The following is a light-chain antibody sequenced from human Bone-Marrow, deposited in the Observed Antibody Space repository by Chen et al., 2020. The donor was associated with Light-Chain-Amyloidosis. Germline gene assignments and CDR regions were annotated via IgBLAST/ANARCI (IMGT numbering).Light chain of an antibody. CDR2: NNN. J-gene: IGLJ2*01. CDR3: ATWDHIRSGPV. Sequence: QSVLTQPPSLSGTPGQRVTFSCSGSTSNIGSNRVFWYQQLTGTAPKLLIYNNNVRPSGVPDRFSGCQSGTSASLAISGLRSEDEAHYYCATWDHIRSGPVVGGGTKLTVL. CDR1: TSNIGSNR. V-gene: IGLV1-47*02.